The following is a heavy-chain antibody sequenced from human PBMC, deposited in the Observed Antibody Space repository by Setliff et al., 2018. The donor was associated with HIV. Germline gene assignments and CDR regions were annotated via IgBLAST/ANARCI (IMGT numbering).Heavy chain of an antibody. Sequence: SETLSLTCTVSGGSISSGTYYWSWIRQPAGKGLEWIGHIYTDGSTNFNPSLKSRLTISVDTSKSQFSLRLTSVTAADTAVYYCARQMTIPGVAVTPVDYWGQGALVTVSS. CDR3: ARQMTIPGVAVTPVDY. J-gene: IGHJ4*02. CDR2: IYTDGST. D-gene: IGHD3-3*01. CDR1: GGSISSGTYY. V-gene: IGHV4-61*09.